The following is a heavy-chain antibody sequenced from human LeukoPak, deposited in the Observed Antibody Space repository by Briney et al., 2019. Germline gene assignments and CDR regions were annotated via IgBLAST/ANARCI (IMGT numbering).Heavy chain of an antibody. V-gene: IGHV1-2*06. CDR3: ARVDTAMVKPFDY. Sequence: ASVKVSCKASGYTFTGYYMHWVRQAPRQGLEWMGRINPNSGGTNYAQKFQGRVTMTRDTSISTAYMELSRLRSDDTAVYYCARVDTAMVKPFDYWGQGTLVTVSS. CDR2: INPNSGGT. J-gene: IGHJ4*02. CDR1: GYTFTGYY. D-gene: IGHD5-18*01.